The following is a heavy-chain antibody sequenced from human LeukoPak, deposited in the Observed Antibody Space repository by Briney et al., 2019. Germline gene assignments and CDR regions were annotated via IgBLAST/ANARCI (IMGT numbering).Heavy chain of an antibody. CDR1: GYTFTSYD. D-gene: IGHD2-15*01. CDR2: VNPNSGNT. J-gene: IGHJ6*04. Sequence: GASVKVSCKASGYTFTSYDINWVRQATGQGLEWMGWVNPNSGNTGYAQKFQGRVTMTRNTSISTAYMELSSLRSEDTAVYYCARARGCSGGSCYLATGYYYYGMDVWGKGTTVTVSS. CDR3: ARARGCSGGSCYLATGYYYYGMDV. V-gene: IGHV1-8*01.